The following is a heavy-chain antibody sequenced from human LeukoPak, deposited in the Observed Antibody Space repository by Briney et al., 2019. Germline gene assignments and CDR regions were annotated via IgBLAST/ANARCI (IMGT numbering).Heavy chain of an antibody. CDR3: ARGSRTGEWVDY. V-gene: IGHV1-8*02. Sequence: ASVKVSCKASGYTFTGYYIHWVRQATGQGLEWMGWMNPNSGNTGYAQKFQGRVTMTRNTSISTAYMELSSLRSEDTAVYYCARGSRTGEWVDYWGQGTLVTVSS. CDR1: GYTFTGYY. CDR2: MNPNSGNT. D-gene: IGHD7-27*01. J-gene: IGHJ4*02.